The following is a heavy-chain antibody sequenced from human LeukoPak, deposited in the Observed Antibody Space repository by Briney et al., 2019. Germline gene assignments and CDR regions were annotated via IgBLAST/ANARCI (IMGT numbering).Heavy chain of an antibody. J-gene: IGHJ4*02. CDR3: ARVAYGNNPTSFDH. CDR2: MNPNSDYT. Sequence: ASVKVSCKASGYTFTSYGISWVRQAPGQGLQWMGRMNPNSDYTEYAQNFQGRVTMTRDTSINTVYMELSRLRPADTAVYYCARVAYGNNPTSFDHWGLGTLVTVSS. D-gene: IGHD4-11*01. V-gene: IGHV1-2*06. CDR1: GYTFTSYG.